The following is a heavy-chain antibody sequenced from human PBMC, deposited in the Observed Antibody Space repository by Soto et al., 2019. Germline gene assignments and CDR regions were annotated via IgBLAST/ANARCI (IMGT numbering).Heavy chain of an antibody. V-gene: IGHV1-18*01. CDR1: GYTFITYG. Sequence: QVQLVQSGAEVKEPGASVKVSCKASGYTFITYGMSWVRQAPGQGLDWMGWISTYNGDTKYADRLQGRVAMTTDTTTGTAYMELSSLRSDDTAVYYCARGPTDYYDNSGDYSLDYWCQGTLVTVSS. CDR3: ARGPTDYYDNSGDYSLDY. D-gene: IGHD3-22*01. J-gene: IGHJ4*02. CDR2: ISTYNGDT.